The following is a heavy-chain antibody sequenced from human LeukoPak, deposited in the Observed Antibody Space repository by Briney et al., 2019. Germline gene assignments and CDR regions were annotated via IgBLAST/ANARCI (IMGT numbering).Heavy chain of an antibody. CDR1: GGSISSSSYY. Sequence: SETLSLTCTVSGGSISSSSYYWGWIRQPPGKGLEWIGSIYYSGSTCYNPSLKSRVTISVDTSKNQFSLKLSSVTAADTAVYYCARLKDYGSGSYPFDYWGQGTLVTVSS. J-gene: IGHJ4*02. CDR2: IYYSGST. CDR3: ARLKDYGSGSYPFDY. D-gene: IGHD3-10*01. V-gene: IGHV4-39*01.